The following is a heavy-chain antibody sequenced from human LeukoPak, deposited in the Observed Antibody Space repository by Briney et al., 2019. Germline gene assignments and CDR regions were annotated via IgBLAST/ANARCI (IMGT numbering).Heavy chain of an antibody. V-gene: IGHV3-23*01. CDR3: AKHLTMTTVTGFDY. Sequence: GGSLRLSCAASGFTFSNYAMSWVRQAPGKGLEWVSAISGSGGSTYYADSVKGRFTISRDNSKNTLYLQMNSLRAEDTAVYYCAKHLTMTTVTGFDYWGQGTLVTVSS. J-gene: IGHJ4*02. D-gene: IGHD4-17*01. CDR1: GFTFSNYA. CDR2: ISGSGGST.